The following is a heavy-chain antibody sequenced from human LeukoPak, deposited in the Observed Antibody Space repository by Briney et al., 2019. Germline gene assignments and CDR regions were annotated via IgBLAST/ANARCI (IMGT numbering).Heavy chain of an antibody. CDR1: GGSISSYY. CDR2: IYYSGST. D-gene: IGHD6-13*01. V-gene: IGHV4-59*01. J-gene: IGHJ5*01. Sequence: SETLSLTCTVSGGSISSYYWSWIRQPPSKGLEWIGYIYYSGSTNYNPSLKSRVTISVDTSKNQFSLKLSSVTAADTAVYYCARASSSWYSAWFDPWGQGTLVTVSS. CDR3: ARASSSWYSAWFDP.